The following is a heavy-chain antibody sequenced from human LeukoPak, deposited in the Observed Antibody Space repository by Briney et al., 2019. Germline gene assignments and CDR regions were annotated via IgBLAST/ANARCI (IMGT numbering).Heavy chain of an antibody. CDR3: AKDLRPDGVDNFDH. D-gene: IGHD2-8*01. J-gene: IGHJ4*02. CDR2: ILASGSPT. V-gene: IGHV3-23*01. Sequence: NPGGSLRLSCAASGFNFNSYTMNWVRQAPGKGLQWVANILASGSPTYYADSVKGRFIIPRDNSKNTVYLQMNSLRVEDTAIYYCAKDLRPDGVDNFDHWGQGILVTVSS. CDR1: GFNFNSYT.